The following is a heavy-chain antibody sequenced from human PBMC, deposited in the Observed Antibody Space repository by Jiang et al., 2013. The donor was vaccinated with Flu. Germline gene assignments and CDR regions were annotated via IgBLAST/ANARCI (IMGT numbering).Heavy chain of an antibody. D-gene: IGHD4-17*01. V-gene: IGHV4-39*01. CDR1: GGSISSSNYY. CDR3: ARHYGDYGRDAFDI. Sequence: LLKPSETLSLTCTVSGGSISSSNYYWAWVRQPPGKGLEWIGTMFYTGSTYHNPPLKSRVTIAVDTSKNQFSLKVSSVTAADTAVYYCARHYGDYGRDAFDIWGQGTVVTVSS. J-gene: IGHJ3*02. CDR2: MFYTGST.